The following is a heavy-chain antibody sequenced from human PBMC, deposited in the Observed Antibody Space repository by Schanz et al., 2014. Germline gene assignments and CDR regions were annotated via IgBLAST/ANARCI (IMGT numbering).Heavy chain of an antibody. V-gene: IGHV1-18*01. J-gene: IGHJ3*02. CDR3: TRGGYSYALSAFDI. CDR2: ISPYNGDT. CDR1: GGTFSTYT. Sequence: QVQLVQSGAEVKKPGSSVKVSCKASGGTFSTYTISWVRQALGQGLEWMGWISPYNGDTNYALKLQGRVTMTTDTSTGTAYMELRSLRSDDTALYYCTRGGYSYALSAFDIWGQGTMVTVSS. D-gene: IGHD5-18*01.